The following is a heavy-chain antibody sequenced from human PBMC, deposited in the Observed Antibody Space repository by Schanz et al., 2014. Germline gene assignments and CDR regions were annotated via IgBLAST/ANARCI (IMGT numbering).Heavy chain of an antibody. Sequence: EVQLLESGGGLVQPGGSLRLSCAASGFTFSSYAMSWVRQAPGKGLEWVSSISSSGSYIHYADSVKGRFTISRDNAKNTLYLQMNSLRSDDTAVYYCARDAADFYDILTEEDYWGQGTLVTVSS. CDR1: GFTFSSYA. CDR2: ISSSGSYI. CDR3: ARDAADFYDILTEEDY. V-gene: IGHV3-21*04. D-gene: IGHD3-9*01. J-gene: IGHJ4*02.